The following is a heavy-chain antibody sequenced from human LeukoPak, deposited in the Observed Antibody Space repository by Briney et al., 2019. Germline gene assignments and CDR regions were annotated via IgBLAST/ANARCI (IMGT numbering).Heavy chain of an antibody. J-gene: IGHJ4*02. CDR3: AKGDYSFDY. Sequence: PGGSLRLSCAVSGFTFSDYTMNWVRQAPGKGLKWVSYISKSSSTMYYADSVKGRFTISRDNAKNSLYLQMNSLRDEDTAVYYCAKGDYSFDYWGQGTLVTVSS. V-gene: IGHV3-48*02. CDR2: ISKSSSTM. CDR1: GFTFSDYT.